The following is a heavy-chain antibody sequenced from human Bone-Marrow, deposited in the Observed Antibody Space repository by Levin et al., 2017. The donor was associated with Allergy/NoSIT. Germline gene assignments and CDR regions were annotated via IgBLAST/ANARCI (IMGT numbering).Heavy chain of an antibody. Sequence: KSSETLSLTCAVYGGSFSGYYWSWIRQPPGKGLEWIGEINHSGSTNYNPSLKSRVTISVDTSKNQFSLKLSSVTAADTAVYYCARAHGDTDLDYWGQGTLVTVSS. J-gene: IGHJ4*02. D-gene: IGHD3-10*01. V-gene: IGHV4-34*01. CDR3: ARAHGDTDLDY. CDR1: GGSFSGYY. CDR2: INHSGST.